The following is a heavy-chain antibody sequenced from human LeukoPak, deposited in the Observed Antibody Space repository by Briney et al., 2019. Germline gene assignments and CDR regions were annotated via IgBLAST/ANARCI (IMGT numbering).Heavy chain of an antibody. V-gene: IGHV3-48*01. CDR2: ISSSSSTI. CDR1: GFTFSSYS. CDR3: ARDGGYCSGGSCPPSNYYYYGMDV. Sequence: PGGSLRLSCAASGFTFSSYSMNWVRQAPGKGLEWVSYISSSSSTIYYADSVKGRFTISRDNAKNPLYLQMNSLRAEDTAVYYCARDGGYCSGGSCPPSNYYYYGMDVWGQGTTVTVSS. J-gene: IGHJ6*02. D-gene: IGHD2-15*01.